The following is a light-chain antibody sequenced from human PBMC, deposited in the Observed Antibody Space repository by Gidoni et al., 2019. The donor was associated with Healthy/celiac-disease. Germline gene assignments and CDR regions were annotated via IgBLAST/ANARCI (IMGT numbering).Light chain of an antibody. CDR1: SSDVGGYNY. Sequence: QSALTQPASVSGSPGQSITISCTGTSSDVGGYNYVSWYQQHPGKAPKLRIYEVSKRPSGFPDRFSGSKSGNTASLTISGLQAEDEADYYCTSYTTSSTLVFGGGTKLTVL. J-gene: IGLJ2*01. CDR2: EVS. V-gene: IGLV2-14*01. CDR3: TSYTTSSTLV.